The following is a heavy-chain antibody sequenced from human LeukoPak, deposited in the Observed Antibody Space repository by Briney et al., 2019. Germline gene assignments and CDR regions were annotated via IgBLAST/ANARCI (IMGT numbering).Heavy chain of an antibody. V-gene: IGHV4-4*07. CDR3: ARGQSSSWYAEFFLH. D-gene: IGHD2-2*01. CDR2: IYSSGST. CDR1: GGSVSGYY. Sequence: SETLSLTCTVSGGSVSGYYWSWIRQPAGKGPEWIGRIYSSGSTNYNPSLMSRVTLSVDTSKNQFSLKLSSVTAADTAVYYCARGQSSSWYAEFFLHWGQGTLVTVSS. J-gene: IGHJ1*01.